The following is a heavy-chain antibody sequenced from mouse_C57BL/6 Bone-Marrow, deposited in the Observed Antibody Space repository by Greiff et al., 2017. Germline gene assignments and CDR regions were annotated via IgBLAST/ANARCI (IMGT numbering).Heavy chain of an antibody. CDR2: ISDGGSYT. Sequence: DVKLMASWGGLVKPGGSLKLSCAASGFTFSSYAMSWVRQTPEKRLEWVATISDGGSYTYYPDNVKGRFTISRDNAKNNLYLQMSHLKSEDTAMYYCARELRTYFDYWGQGTTLTVSS. J-gene: IGHJ2*01. CDR1: GFTFSSYA. V-gene: IGHV5-4*01. D-gene: IGHD1-1*01. CDR3: ARELRTYFDY.